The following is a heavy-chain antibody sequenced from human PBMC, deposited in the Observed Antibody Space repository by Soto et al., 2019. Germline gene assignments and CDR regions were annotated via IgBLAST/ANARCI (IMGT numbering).Heavy chain of an antibody. CDR1: GFTCSNYA. Sequence: EVQLLESGGGLVQPGGYLTLCCAASGFTCSNYAMSWVRQAPGKGLEWVSAISGGGISTYYADSVRGRFTISRDNSRNTLYLRMNRLRAEDTAVYYCARDAISMVRGTNNWFDPWGQGTLVTVSS. D-gene: IGHD3-10*01. J-gene: IGHJ5*02. V-gene: IGHV3-23*01. CDR3: ARDAISMVRGTNNWFDP. CDR2: ISGGGIST.